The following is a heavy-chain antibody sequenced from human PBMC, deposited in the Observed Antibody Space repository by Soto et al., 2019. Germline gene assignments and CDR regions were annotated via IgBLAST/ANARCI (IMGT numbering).Heavy chain of an antibody. V-gene: IGHV3-30-3*01. Sequence: GGSLRLSCAASGFTFSSYAMHWVRQAPGKGLEWVAVISYDGSNKYYADSVKGRFTISRDNSKDTLYLQMNSLRAEDTAVYYCAREELLWLGHTPFDYCGPGNLVTVSS. D-gene: IGHD3-10*01. J-gene: IGHJ4*02. CDR2: ISYDGSNK. CDR1: GFTFSSYA. CDR3: AREELLWLGHTPFDY.